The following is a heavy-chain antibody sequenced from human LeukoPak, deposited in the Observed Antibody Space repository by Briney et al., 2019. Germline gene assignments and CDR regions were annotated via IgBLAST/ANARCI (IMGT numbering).Heavy chain of an antibody. V-gene: IGHV3-23*01. CDR1: GFTFSSYA. CDR2: ISGSGGST. J-gene: IGHJ4*02. Sequence: GGSLRLSCAASGFTFSSYAMSWVRQAPGKGLEWVSGISGSGGSTYYADSVKGRFTISRDNSKNTLYLQMNSLRAEDTAVYCCAKGGYCSSTSCPADYWGQGTLVTVSS. D-gene: IGHD2-2*03. CDR3: AKGGYCSSTSCPADY.